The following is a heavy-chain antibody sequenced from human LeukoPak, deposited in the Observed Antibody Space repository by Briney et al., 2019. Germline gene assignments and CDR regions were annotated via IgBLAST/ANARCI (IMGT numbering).Heavy chain of an antibody. CDR1: GYTFSNYY. Sequence: ASVKVSCKASGYTFSNYYMHWVRQAPGQGLEWMGWINPNSGGTNYAQKFQGWVTMTRDTSISTAYMELSRLRSDDTAVYYCARTSRTGYYFDYWGQGTLVTVSS. J-gene: IGHJ4*02. CDR3: ARTSRTGYYFDY. CDR2: INPNSGGT. V-gene: IGHV1-2*04. D-gene: IGHD2-2*01.